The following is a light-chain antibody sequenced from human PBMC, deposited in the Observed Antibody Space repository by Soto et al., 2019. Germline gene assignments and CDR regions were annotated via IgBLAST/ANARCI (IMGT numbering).Light chain of an antibody. J-gene: IGLJ1*01. CDR3: SSYTSSSTPYV. CDR1: SSDVGGYNY. Sequence: QSALTQPASVSGSPGQSITISCTGTSSDVGGYNYVSWYQQHPGQGPKLMIYEVSNRPSEVSYRFSGSKSGNTASLTISGLQAEDEADYYCSSYTSSSTPYVFGTGTKVTVL. CDR2: EVS. V-gene: IGLV2-14*01.